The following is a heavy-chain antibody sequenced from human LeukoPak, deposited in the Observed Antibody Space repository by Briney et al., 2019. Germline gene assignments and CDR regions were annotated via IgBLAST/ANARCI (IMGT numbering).Heavy chain of an antibody. Sequence: GGSLRLSCAASGFTFSSYSMNWVRQAPGKGLEWVSYISSSSSTIYYADSVKGRFTISRDNAKNSLYLQMNSLRAEDTAVYYCASCQYSSSWYKKHAACWFDPWGQGTLVTVSS. V-gene: IGHV3-48*01. CDR1: GFTFSSYS. J-gene: IGHJ5*02. CDR3: ASCQYSSSWYKKHAACWFDP. CDR2: ISSSSSTI. D-gene: IGHD6-13*01.